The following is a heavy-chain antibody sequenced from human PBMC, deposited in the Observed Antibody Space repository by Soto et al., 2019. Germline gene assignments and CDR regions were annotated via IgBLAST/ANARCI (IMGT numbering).Heavy chain of an antibody. CDR3: ARDCSSSSCSVWRY. Sequence: GGSLRLSCAASGFSLKNYAMTWVRQAPGKGLEWVSGITGSGDKTYYADSVKGRFIISRDNSENTLYLQMSSLRAGDTALYYCARDCSSSSCSVWRYWGQGTQVTVSS. CDR2: ITGSGDKT. CDR1: GFSLKNYA. V-gene: IGHV3-23*01. J-gene: IGHJ4*02. D-gene: IGHD2-2*01.